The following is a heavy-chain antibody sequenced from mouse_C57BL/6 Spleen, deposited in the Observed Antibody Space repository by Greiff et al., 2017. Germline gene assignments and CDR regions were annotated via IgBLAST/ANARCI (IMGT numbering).Heavy chain of an antibody. D-gene: IGHD1-1*01. Sequence: EVKVVESEGGLVQPGSSMKLSCTASGFTFSDYYMAWVRQVPEKGLEWVANINYDGSSTNYLDSLKSRFIISRDTAKNILYLQMSSLKSEDTATYYCARENYGSSFDCWGQGTTLTVSS. V-gene: IGHV5-16*01. CDR2: INYDGSST. J-gene: IGHJ2*01. CDR1: GFTFSDYY. CDR3: ARENYGSSFDC.